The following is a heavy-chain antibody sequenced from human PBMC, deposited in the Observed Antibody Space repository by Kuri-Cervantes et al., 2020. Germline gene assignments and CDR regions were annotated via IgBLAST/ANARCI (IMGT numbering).Heavy chain of an antibody. CDR2: ISSSGSYI. J-gene: IGHJ4*01. Sequence: GGSLRLSCGASGFTFSSYSMNWVRQAPGKGLEWVSSISSSGSYIYYADSVKGRFTITRDNSKNSLYLQMNSLGAEDTAVYFCASDKTTAFDYWGQGTLVTVSS. CDR3: ASDKTTAFDY. D-gene: IGHD4-17*01. CDR1: GFTFSSYS. V-gene: IGHV3-21*01.